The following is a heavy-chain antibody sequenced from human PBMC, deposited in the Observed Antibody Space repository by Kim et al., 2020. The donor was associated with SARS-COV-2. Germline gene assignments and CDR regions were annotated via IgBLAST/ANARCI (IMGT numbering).Heavy chain of an antibody. CDR3: ARPGYSYGYGMDV. D-gene: IGHD5-18*01. J-gene: IGHJ6*02. V-gene: IGHV4-59*08. Sequence: STPSLKSRVTISVNTSKNQFSLKLSSVTAADTAVYYCARPGYSYGYGMDVWGQGTTVTVSS.